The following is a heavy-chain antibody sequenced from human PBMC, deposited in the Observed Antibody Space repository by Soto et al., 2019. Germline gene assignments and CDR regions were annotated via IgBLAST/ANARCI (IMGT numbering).Heavy chain of an antibody. CDR1: GAAFNTIT. V-gene: IGHV1-69*01. J-gene: IGHJ5*02. CDR3: VREDDTTGSYSWFDP. CDR2: FVPVFGSA. D-gene: IGHD3-9*01. Sequence: QVQLVQSGAEVKKPGSSVRVSCKASGAAFNTITINWVRQAPGQGLEWMGGFVPVFGSATYEQKFQGRVAITADASTSTFYMELSRLNSEDTALYYCVREDDTTGSYSWFDPWGQGTLVTVSS.